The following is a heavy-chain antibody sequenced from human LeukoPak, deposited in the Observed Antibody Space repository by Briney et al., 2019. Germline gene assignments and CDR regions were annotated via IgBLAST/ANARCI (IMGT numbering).Heavy chain of an antibody. D-gene: IGHD3-9*01. Sequence: SETLPLTCTVSGGSISSSSYYWGWIRQPPGKGLKWIGSIYYSGSTYYNPSLKSRVTISVDTSKNQFSLKLSSVTAADTAVYYCARPVLRYFDWLPNGMDVWGQGTTVTVSS. CDR2: IYYSGST. V-gene: IGHV4-39*01. J-gene: IGHJ6*02. CDR3: ARPVLRYFDWLPNGMDV. CDR1: GGSISSSSYY.